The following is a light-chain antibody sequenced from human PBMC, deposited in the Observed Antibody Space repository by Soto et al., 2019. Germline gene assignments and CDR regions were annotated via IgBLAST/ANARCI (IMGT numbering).Light chain of an antibody. CDR2: AAS. CDR1: QRVNTN. CDR3: QQYNNWPLT. Sequence: EIVMTHSPATLSVSPGERATLSCRASQRVNTNVAWYQQKPGQAPRLLIYAASTRATGVPAGFSGSGSGTEFTLTISSLQSEDFAVYYCQQYNNWPLTFGQGTKVDIK. V-gene: IGKV3-15*01. J-gene: IGKJ1*01.